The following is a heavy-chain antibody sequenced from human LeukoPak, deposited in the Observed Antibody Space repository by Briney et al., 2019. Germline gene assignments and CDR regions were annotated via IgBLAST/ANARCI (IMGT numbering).Heavy chain of an antibody. CDR1: GGSISSSSYY. Sequence: SETLSLTCTVSGGSISSSSYYWGWIRQPPGKGLEWIGIIYYNGNTYYNPSLKSRVTISVDTSKNQFSLKLSSVTAAETAVYYRARRGAVAGKTFDYWGQGTLVTVSS. CDR2: IYYNGNT. J-gene: IGHJ4*02. V-gene: IGHV4-39*01. CDR3: ARRGAVAGKTFDY. D-gene: IGHD6-19*01.